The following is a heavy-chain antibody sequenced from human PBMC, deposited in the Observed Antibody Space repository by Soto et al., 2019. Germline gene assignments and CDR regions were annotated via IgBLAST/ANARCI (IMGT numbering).Heavy chain of an antibody. CDR1: GFTFTSSA. V-gene: IGHV1-58*01. D-gene: IGHD6-19*01. J-gene: IGHJ6*02. Sequence: ASVKVSCKASGFTFTSSAVQWVRQARGQRLEWIGWIVVGSGNTNYAQKFQERVTITRDMSTSTAYMELSSLRSEDTAVYYCAADRLFIAVAGTPKNYYYYYGMDVWGQGTTVTVSS. CDR2: IVVGSGNT. CDR3: AADRLFIAVAGTPKNYYYYYGMDV.